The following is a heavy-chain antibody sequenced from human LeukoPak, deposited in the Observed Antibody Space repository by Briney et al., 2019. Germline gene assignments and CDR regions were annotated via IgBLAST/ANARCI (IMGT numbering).Heavy chain of an antibody. CDR2: ISGSAYST. J-gene: IGHJ3*02. Sequence: PGGSLSLSCAASGFSFSSYALTWVRQAPGKGLEWISAISGSAYSTSYADSVKGRFTISRDNSKNKLYLQMNSLRAEDTAIYYCARNTSGFKLGDAFDIWGQGTMVTVSS. CDR3: ARNTSGFKLGDAFDI. D-gene: IGHD3-22*01. CDR1: GFSFSSYA. V-gene: IGHV3-23*01.